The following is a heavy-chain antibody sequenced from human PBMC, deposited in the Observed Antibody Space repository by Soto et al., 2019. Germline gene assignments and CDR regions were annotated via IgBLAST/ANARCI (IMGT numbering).Heavy chain of an antibody. CDR2: INPSGGST. D-gene: IGHD3-3*01. V-gene: IGHV1-46*03. CDR1: GYTYTSYY. J-gene: IGHJ6*03. Sequence: GASVKVSCAACGYTYTSYYMHWVRQAPGQGLEWMGIINPSGGSTSYAQKFQDRVTMTRDTSTSTVYMELSSLRSEDTAVYYCATHVLRFLERDSAGYMDVWGKGTTVTVSS. CDR3: ATHVLRFLERDSAGYMDV.